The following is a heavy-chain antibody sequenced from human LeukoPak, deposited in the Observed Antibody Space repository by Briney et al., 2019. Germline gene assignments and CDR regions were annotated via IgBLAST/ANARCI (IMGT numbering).Heavy chain of an antibody. CDR3: ARDVDERNFDY. CDR2: ISAYNGNT. Sequence: ASVKVSRKASGYTFTSYGIGWVRQAPGQGLEWMGWISAYNGNTNHAQKLQGRVTMTTDTSTSTAYMELRSLRSDDTAVYYCARDVDERNFDYWGQGTLVTVSS. D-gene: IGHD2-21*01. V-gene: IGHV1-18*01. CDR1: GYTFTSYG. J-gene: IGHJ4*02.